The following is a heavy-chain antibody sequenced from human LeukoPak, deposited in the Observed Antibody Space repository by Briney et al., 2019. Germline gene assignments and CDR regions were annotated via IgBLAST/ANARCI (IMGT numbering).Heavy chain of an antibody. V-gene: IGHV1-2*02. D-gene: IGHD2-15*01. J-gene: IGHJ4*02. CDR3: ARSSRRVVAACDY. CDR1: GYTLTGYY. Sequence: ASVKVSCKASGYTLTGYYMHWVRQAPGQGLEWMGWINPNSGGTNYAQKFQGRVTMTRDASISTAYMELSRLRSDDTAVYYCARSSRRVVAACDYWGQGTLVTVSS. CDR2: INPNSGGT.